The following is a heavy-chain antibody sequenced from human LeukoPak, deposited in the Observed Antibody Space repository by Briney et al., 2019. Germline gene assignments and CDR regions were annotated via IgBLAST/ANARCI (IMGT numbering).Heavy chain of an antibody. V-gene: IGHV3-74*03. D-gene: IGHD3-3*01. J-gene: IGHJ6*03. CDR3: ARDRYDFWSGYYNYYYMDV. CDR1: GFTFSYYW. Sequence: GGSLRPSCAASGFTFSYYWMHWVRQAPGEGLVWVSRINDDGRTTTYADSVKGRITIPRDNAKNSLYLQMNSLRAEDTAVYYCARDRYDFWSGYYNYYYMDVWGKGTTVTVSS. CDR2: INDDGRTT.